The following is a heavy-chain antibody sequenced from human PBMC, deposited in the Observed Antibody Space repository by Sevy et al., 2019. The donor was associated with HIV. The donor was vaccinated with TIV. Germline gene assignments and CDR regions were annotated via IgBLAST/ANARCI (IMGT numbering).Heavy chain of an antibody. CDR3: ARDRGYSR. J-gene: IGHJ4*02. Sequence: GGSLRLSCAASGFTFSSYWMSWVRQAPGKGLEWVANIKQDESEKYYLDTLKRRFTISRDNAKNSLYLQMNSLRAEDRAVYYCARDRGYSRWGQGTLVTVSS. CDR1: GFTFSSYW. V-gene: IGHV3-7*01. D-gene: IGHD3-22*01. CDR2: IKQDESEK.